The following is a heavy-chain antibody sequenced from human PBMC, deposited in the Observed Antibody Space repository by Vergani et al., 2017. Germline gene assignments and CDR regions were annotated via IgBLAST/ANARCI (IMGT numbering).Heavy chain of an antibody. CDR3: AKDSVYCYGSSGYPRPRTDY. V-gene: IGHV3-30*02. D-gene: IGHD3-22*01. Sequence: QVQLVESGGGVVQPGGSLRLSCAASGFTFSSYGMHWVRQAPGKGLEWVSFIRYDGSNKYYADSVKGRFTISRDNSKNTLYLQMNSLRAEDTAVYYCAKDSVYCYGSSGYPRPRTDYWGQGTLVTVSS. CDR2: IRYDGSNK. CDR1: GFTFSSYG. J-gene: IGHJ4*02.